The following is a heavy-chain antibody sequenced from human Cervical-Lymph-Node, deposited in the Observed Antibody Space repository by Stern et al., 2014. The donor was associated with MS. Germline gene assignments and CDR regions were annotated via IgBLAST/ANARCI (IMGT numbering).Heavy chain of an antibody. J-gene: IGHJ5*02. CDR2: INPSGGST. CDR3: ARDSTFELEAINP. CDR1: GYTFTSYY. Sequence: VQLVESGAEVKKPGASVKVSCKASGYTFTSYYMHWVRQAPGQGLEWMGIINPSGGSTSYAQKFQGRVTMTRDTSTSTVYMELSSLRSEDTAVYYWARDSTFELEAINPWGQGTLVTVSS. V-gene: IGHV1-46*01. D-gene: IGHD3-16*01.